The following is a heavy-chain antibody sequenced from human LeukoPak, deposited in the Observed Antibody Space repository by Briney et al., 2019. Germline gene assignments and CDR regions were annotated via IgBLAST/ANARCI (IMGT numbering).Heavy chain of an antibody. CDR2: ITTYNGNT. CDR3: ARGYDYGDYVGDFDY. CDR1: GYTFTSYP. V-gene: IGHV1-18*01. J-gene: IGHJ4*02. Sequence: ASVEVSCKASGYTFTSYPISWVRQAPGQGLEWVGWITTYNGNTNYAQKLQGRVTMITDTSTSTAYMDLRGLRSDDTAVYYCARGYDYGDYVGDFDYWGQGTLVTVSP. D-gene: IGHD4-17*01.